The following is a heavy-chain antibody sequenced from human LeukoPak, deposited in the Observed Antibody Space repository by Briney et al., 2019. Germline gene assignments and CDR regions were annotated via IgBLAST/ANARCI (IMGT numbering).Heavy chain of an antibody. J-gene: IGHJ3*02. CDR3: ARRRRMYFNAFDI. V-gene: IGHV4-39*07. D-gene: IGHD2-15*01. CDR2: IYYSGST. CDR1: GGSISSSSYY. Sequence: PSETLSLTCTVSGGSISSSSYYWGWIRQPPGKGLEWIGSIYYSGSTYYNPSLKSRVTISVDTSKNQFSLKLSSVTAADTAVYYCARRRRMYFNAFDIWGQGTMVTVSS.